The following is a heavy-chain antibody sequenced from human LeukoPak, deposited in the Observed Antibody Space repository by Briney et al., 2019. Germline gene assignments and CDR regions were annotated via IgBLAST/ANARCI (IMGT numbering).Heavy chain of an antibody. CDR3: ARDTYYYDSSGYYFETYAFDI. CDR1: GFTFSSYW. D-gene: IGHD3-22*01. CDR2: INSDGSST. V-gene: IGHV3-74*01. J-gene: IGHJ3*02. Sequence: GGSLRLSCAASGFTFSSYWMHWVRQAPGKGLVWVSRINSDGSSTSYADSVKGRFTISRDNAKNTLYPQMNSLRAEDTAVYYCARDTYYYDSSGYYFETYAFDIWGQGTMVTVSS.